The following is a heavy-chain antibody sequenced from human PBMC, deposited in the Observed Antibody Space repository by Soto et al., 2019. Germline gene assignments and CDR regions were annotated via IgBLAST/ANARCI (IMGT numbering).Heavy chain of an antibody. CDR3: ARDHTYYDFVSGPPAFGPFDP. Sequence: GGSLRLSCAASGFTFSSYSMNWVRQAPGKGLEWVSSISSSSSYIYYADSVKGRFTISRDNAKNSLYLQMNSLRAEDTAVYYCARDHTYYDFVSGPPAFGPFDPWGQGTLVTVSS. V-gene: IGHV3-21*01. CDR2: ISSSSSYI. D-gene: IGHD3-3*01. J-gene: IGHJ5*02. CDR1: GFTFSSYS.